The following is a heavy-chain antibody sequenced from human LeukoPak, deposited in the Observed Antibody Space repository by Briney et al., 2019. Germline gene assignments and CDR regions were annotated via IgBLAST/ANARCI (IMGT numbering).Heavy chain of an antibody. CDR2: ISAYNGNT. CDR3: ARDTRVRRIAAAGTNYYGMDV. CDR1: GYTFTSYG. D-gene: IGHD6-13*01. Sequence: ASVKVSCKASGYTFTSYGISWVRQAPGQGLEWMGWISAYNGNTNYAQKLQGRVTMTTDTSTSTAYMELRSLRSDDTAVYYCARDTRVRRIAAAGTNYYGMDVWGQGTTVTVSS. V-gene: IGHV1-18*01. J-gene: IGHJ6*02.